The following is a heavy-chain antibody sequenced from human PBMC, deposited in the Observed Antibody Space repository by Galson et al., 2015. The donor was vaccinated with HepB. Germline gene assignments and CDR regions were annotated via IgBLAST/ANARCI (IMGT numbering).Heavy chain of an antibody. CDR3: ARGTRVLWFGDGHR. V-gene: IGHV3-11*06. CDR2: ISSSSSYT. J-gene: IGHJ4*02. D-gene: IGHD3-10*01. Sequence: SLRLSCAASGFTFSDYYMSWIRQAPGKGLEWVSYISSSSSYTNYADSVRGRFTISGDNAKNSLYLQMDSLRAEDTAVYYCARGTRVLWFGDGHRGGQGTLVTVSS. CDR1: GFTFSDYY.